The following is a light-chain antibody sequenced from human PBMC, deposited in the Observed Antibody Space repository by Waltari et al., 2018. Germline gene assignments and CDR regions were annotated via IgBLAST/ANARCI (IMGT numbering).Light chain of an antibody. J-gene: IGLJ3*02. Sequence: QSVLTPPPSASGTPGQRVTISCSGSRSNIGNHYVYWYQQLPGTAPKLLIYRNNQRPSGVPDRFSGSKSGTSASLAISGLRSEDEADYYCAAWDDSLSGRVFGGGTKVTVL. CDR1: RSNIGNHY. CDR2: RNN. CDR3: AAWDDSLSGRV. V-gene: IGLV1-47*01.